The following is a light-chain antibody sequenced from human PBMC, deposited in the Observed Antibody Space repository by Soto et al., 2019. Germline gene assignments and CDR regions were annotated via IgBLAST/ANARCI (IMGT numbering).Light chain of an antibody. CDR2: DAS. V-gene: IGKV3-11*01. CDR1: HGGRNY. J-gene: IGKJ1*01. CDR3: QQYGKLPLT. Sequence: EILLTQLPATLSLSPGETATLSCMARHGGRNYLAWYQQKPGQAPRLLIYDASNRATGIPARFSGTGSETDFTLTISRLEPEDFAVYYCQQYGKLPLTFGHGTKVDIK.